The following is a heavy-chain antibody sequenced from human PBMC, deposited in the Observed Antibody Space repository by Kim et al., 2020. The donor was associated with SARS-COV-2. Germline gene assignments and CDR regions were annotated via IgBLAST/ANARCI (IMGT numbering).Heavy chain of an antibody. J-gene: IGHJ3*02. V-gene: IGHV1-69*13. Sequence: SVKVSCKASGGTFSSYAISWVRQAPGQGLEWMGGIIPIFGTANYAQKFQGRVTITVDESTSTAYMELSSLRSEDTAVYYCAREKPNLTRYYYDSSGYRSYAFDIWGQGTMVTVSS. CDR1: GGTFSSYA. D-gene: IGHD3-22*01. CDR2: IIPIFGTA. CDR3: AREKPNLTRYYYDSSGYRSYAFDI.